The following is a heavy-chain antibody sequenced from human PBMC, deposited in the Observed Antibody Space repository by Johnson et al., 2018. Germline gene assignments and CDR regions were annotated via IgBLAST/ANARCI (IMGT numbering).Heavy chain of an antibody. CDR3: AKEKGIGYAGDYGRYDNYGMDV. D-gene: IGHD4-17*01. CDR1: GFTFSTYT. CDR2: ISYDGSNK. J-gene: IGHJ6*02. V-gene: IGHV3-30*18. Sequence: QVQLVQSGGGVVQPGRSLRLSCAASGFTFSTYTMHWVRQAPGKGLEWVAVISYDGSNKYYADSVKGRFTISRDNSKNTLYLQMNSLRAEDTALYYWAKEKGIGYAGDYGRYDNYGMDVGGQVTTVTVFS.